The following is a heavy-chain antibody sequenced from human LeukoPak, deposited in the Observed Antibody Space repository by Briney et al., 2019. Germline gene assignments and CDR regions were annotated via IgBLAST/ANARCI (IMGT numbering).Heavy chain of an antibody. Sequence: SVKVSCKASGGTFSSYAISWVRQAPGQGLEWMGRIIPILGIANYAQKFQGRVTITADKSTSTAYMELSSLRSEDTAVYYCARSRGYSYADFDYWGQGTLVTVSS. CDR1: GGTFSSYA. V-gene: IGHV1-69*04. J-gene: IGHJ4*02. D-gene: IGHD5-18*01. CDR3: ARSRGYSYADFDY. CDR2: IIPILGIA.